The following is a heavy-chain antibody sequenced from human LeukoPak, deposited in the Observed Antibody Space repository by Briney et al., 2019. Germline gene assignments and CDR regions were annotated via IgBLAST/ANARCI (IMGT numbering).Heavy chain of an antibody. CDR3: AREVVVIAHDASDI. J-gene: IGHJ3*02. CDR2: IYSSGST. Sequence: SGTLCLSCAVSGFSISSYYWSWIRQPAGKGLEWIGRIYSSGSTNYNPSLKSRVTMSVDTSKNQFSMKLSSVTAAETDVDKCAREVVVIAHDASDIWGQGTMVTVSS. V-gene: IGHV4-4*07. D-gene: IGHD3-22*01. CDR1: GFSISSYY.